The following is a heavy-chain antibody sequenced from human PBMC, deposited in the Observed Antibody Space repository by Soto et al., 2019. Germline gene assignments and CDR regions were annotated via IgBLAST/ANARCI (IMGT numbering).Heavy chain of an antibody. J-gene: IGHJ1*01. CDR2: ISSSSSTI. CDR3: ARESRQLYCSGGSCYSSEYFQH. Sequence: GGSLRLSCAASGFTFSSYSMNWVRQAPGKGLEWVSYISSSSSTIYYADSVKGRFTISRDNAKNSLYLQMNSLRDEDTAVYYCARESRQLYCSGGSCYSSEYFQHWGQGTLVTVSS. CDR1: GFTFSSYS. V-gene: IGHV3-48*02. D-gene: IGHD2-15*01.